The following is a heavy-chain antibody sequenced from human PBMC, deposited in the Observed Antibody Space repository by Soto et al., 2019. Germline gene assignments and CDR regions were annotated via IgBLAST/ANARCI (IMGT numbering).Heavy chain of an antibody. CDR2: ISSSSYI. Sequence: GGSLRLSCAASGFTFSSYSMNWVRQAPGKGLEWVSSISSSSYIYYADSVKGRFTISRDNAKNSLYLQMNSLRAEDTAVYYCARDPKGGSYAFDIWGQGTMVTVSS. J-gene: IGHJ3*02. CDR1: GFTFSSYS. CDR3: ARDPKGGSYAFDI. V-gene: IGHV3-21*01. D-gene: IGHD3-16*01.